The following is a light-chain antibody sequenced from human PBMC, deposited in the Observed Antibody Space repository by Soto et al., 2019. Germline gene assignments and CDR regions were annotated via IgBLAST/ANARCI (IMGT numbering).Light chain of an antibody. V-gene: IGKV1-39*01. CDR3: QQSYSIPYT. CDR1: QSIDTF. Sequence: DVQMTQSPSSLSASVGDRVTITCRPSQSIDTFLNWYQQKPGRAPKLLISAATTLHTGVPSRFSGSGSGTHFTLTISSLQPEDSATYFWQQSYSIPYTFALGTKLEIK. J-gene: IGKJ2*01. CDR2: AAT.